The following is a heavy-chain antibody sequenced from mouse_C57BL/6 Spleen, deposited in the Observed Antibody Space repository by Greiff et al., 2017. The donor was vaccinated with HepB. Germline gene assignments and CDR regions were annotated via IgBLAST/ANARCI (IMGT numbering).Heavy chain of an antibody. CDR2: IDPEDGET. CDR3: AIPSYDYDPWFAY. Sequence: EVQLQQSGAELVKPGASVKLSCTASGFNIKDYYMHWVKQRTEQGLEWIGRIDPEDGETKYAPKFQGKATITADKSSSTAYMQLSSLTSEDSAVYYCAIPSYDYDPWFAYWGQGTLVTVSA. CDR1: GFNIKDYY. V-gene: IGHV14-2*01. J-gene: IGHJ3*01. D-gene: IGHD2-4*01.